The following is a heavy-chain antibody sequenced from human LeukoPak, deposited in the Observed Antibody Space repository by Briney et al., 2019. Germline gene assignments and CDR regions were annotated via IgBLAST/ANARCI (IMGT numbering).Heavy chain of an antibody. V-gene: IGHV4-4*07. J-gene: IGHJ4*02. Sequence: PSETLSLTCTVSGGSISSYYWSWIRQPAGKGLEWIGRIYTSGSTNYNPSLRSRVTMSVDTSKNQFSLKLSSVTAADTAAYYCARDAAEEVADRTYYFDYWGQGTLVTVSS. CDR3: ARDAAEEVADRTYYFDY. CDR1: GGSISSYY. D-gene: IGHD6-19*01. CDR2: IYTSGST.